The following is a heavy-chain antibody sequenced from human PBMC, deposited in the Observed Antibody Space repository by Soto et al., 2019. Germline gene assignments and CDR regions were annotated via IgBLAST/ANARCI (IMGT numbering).Heavy chain of an antibody. CDR1: GFTFSSYG. CDR3: ATVAGTDLFDY. D-gene: IGHD6-19*01. Sequence: QVQLVESGGGVVQPGRSLRLSCAASGFTFSSYGMHWVRQAPGKGLEWVAVISYDGSNKYSADSVKGRFTISRDNSKNTLYLQMNSLRAEDTAVYYCATVAGTDLFDYWGQGSLVTVTS. V-gene: IGHV3-30*03. CDR2: ISYDGSNK. J-gene: IGHJ4*02.